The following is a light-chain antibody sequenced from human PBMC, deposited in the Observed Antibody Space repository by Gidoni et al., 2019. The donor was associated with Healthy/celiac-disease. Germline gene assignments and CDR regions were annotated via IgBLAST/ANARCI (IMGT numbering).Light chain of an antibody. Sequence: EIVLTQSPGTLSLSPGERATLSCRASQSVSSSYLAWYKQKPGQAPRLLIYGASSRATGTPDRCSGSGSGTDFTLTISRLEPEDFAVYYCQQYGSSPFTFGTGTKVDIK. CDR2: GAS. CDR3: QQYGSSPFT. J-gene: IGKJ3*01. V-gene: IGKV3-20*01. CDR1: QSVSSSY.